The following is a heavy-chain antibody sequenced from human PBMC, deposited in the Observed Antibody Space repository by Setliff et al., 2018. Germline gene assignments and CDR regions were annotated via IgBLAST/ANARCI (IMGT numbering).Heavy chain of an antibody. J-gene: IGHJ5*02. CDR1: GFTFDDYA. CDR3: AKAPSTIFGMLNWFGP. CDR2: ISWNSGIV. V-gene: IGHV3-9*01. D-gene: IGHD3-3*01. Sequence: PGGSLRLSCAASGFTFDDYAMHWVRQAPGKGLEWVSGISWNSGIVAYADSVKGRFTISRDNAKNSLYLQMNSLRAEDTAVYYCAKAPSTIFGMLNWFGPWGQGTLVTVSS.